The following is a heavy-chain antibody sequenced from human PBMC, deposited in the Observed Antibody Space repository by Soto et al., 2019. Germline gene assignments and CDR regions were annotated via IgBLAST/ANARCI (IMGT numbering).Heavy chain of an antibody. CDR1: GGSFSGNY. D-gene: IGHD1-7*01. Sequence: SETLSLTCAVYGGSFSGNYWSWIRQPPGKGQEWIGEINHSGSTNYNPSLKSRVTISVDTSKNQFSLKLSSVTAADTAVYYCARVALSLELPRYYYYYYMDVWGKGTTVTVSS. CDR2: INHSGST. V-gene: IGHV4-34*01. CDR3: ARVALSLELPRYYYYYYMDV. J-gene: IGHJ6*03.